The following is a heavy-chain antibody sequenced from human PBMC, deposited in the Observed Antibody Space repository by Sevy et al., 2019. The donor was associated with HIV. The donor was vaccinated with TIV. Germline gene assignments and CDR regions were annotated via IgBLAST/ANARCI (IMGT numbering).Heavy chain of an antibody. CDR1: GFTFSANW. V-gene: IGHV3-7*01. D-gene: IGHD3-16*01. Sequence: GGSLRLSCAASGFTFSANWMNWVRQAPGKWLEWVANIKADGSDKHYVDSVEGRFTISRDNAKNLLFPQMNSLRVEDTAVYYCAHETFGRFESWGQGTLVTVSS. J-gene: IGHJ4*02. CDR2: IKADGSDK. CDR3: AHETFGRFES.